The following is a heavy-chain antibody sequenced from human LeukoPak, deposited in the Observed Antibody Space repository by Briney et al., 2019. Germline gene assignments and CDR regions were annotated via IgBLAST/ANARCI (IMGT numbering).Heavy chain of an antibody. CDR1: GGTFSSYA. CDR2: IIPILGIA. Sequence: ASVKVSCKASGGTFSSYAISWVRQAPGQGLEWMGRIIPILGIANYAQKFQGRVTITADKSTSTAYMELSSLRSEDTAVYYCARDEGSSGWSFDYWGQGTLVTVSS. D-gene: IGHD6-19*01. V-gene: IGHV1-69*04. CDR3: ARDEGSSGWSFDY. J-gene: IGHJ4*02.